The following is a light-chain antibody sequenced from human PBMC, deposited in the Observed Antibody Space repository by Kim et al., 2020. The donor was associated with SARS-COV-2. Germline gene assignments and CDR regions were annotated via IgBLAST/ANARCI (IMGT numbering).Light chain of an antibody. J-gene: IGKJ4*01. CDR1: QCVSSSY. V-gene: IGKV3-20*01. CDR3: QQYGSSPLT. Sequence: LYPGERATLTCGASQCVSSSYLVWYQQRPGQAPRLLIYGASSRATGIPDRFSGSGSGTDFTLTISRLEPEDFAGYYCQQYGSSPLTFGGGTKVDIK. CDR2: GAS.